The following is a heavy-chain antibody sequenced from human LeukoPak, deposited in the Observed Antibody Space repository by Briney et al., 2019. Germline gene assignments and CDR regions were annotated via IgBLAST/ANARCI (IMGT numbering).Heavy chain of an antibody. Sequence: SETLSLTCTVSGGSISSYFWSWIRQPAGKGLEWIGRIYTSGSTNYNPSLKSRVTMSVETSKNQFSLKLSSVTAADTAVYYCARDRSLDTIFGVVTPHFDYWGQGTLVTVFS. V-gene: IGHV4-4*07. CDR2: IYTSGST. CDR1: GGSISSYF. CDR3: ARDRSLDTIFGVVTPHFDY. J-gene: IGHJ4*02. D-gene: IGHD3-3*01.